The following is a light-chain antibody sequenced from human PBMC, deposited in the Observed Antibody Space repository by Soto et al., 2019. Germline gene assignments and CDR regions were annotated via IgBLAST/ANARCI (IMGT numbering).Light chain of an antibody. J-gene: IGKJ1*01. Sequence: DIQMTESPTTLSASVGDRVTITCRASQSISSLLAWFQQKPGKAPKYLIQAASSLQGGVPSTFSGSGSGTDFTLTINTLHPEDFATYYCLQVYSFPRTFGQGTKVDIK. CDR2: AAS. CDR1: QSISSL. V-gene: IGKV1-12*01. CDR3: LQVYSFPRT.